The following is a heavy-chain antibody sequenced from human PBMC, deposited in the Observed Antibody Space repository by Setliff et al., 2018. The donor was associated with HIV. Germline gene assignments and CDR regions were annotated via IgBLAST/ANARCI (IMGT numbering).Heavy chain of an antibody. J-gene: IGHJ6*03. Sequence: ASETLSLTCTVSGGSISSSSYYWGWIRQPPGKGLEWIGSMYYSGSTYYNPSLKSRVTISVDTSKKQFSLKLRSVTAADTAVYYCARVSCSSWYSIPRYYYYSMDVWGNGTTVTVSS. CDR3: ARVSCSSWYSIPRYYYYSMDV. V-gene: IGHV4-39*01. CDR2: MYYSGST. D-gene: IGHD6-13*01. CDR1: GGSISSSSYY.